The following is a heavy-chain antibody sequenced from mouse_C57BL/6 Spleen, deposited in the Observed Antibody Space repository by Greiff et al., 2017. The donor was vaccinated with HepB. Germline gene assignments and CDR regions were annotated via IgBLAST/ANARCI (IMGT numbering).Heavy chain of an antibody. D-gene: IGHD3-1*01. CDR3: ARFYSSMDY. Sequence: QVQLQQSGAELVMPGASVKLSCKASGYTFTSYWMHWVKQRPGQGLEWIGEIDPSDSYTNYNQKFKGKSTLTVDKSSSTAYMQLSSLTSEDSAVYYCARFYSSMDYWGQGTSVTVSS. J-gene: IGHJ4*01. V-gene: IGHV1-69*01. CDR2: IDPSDSYT. CDR1: GYTFTSYW.